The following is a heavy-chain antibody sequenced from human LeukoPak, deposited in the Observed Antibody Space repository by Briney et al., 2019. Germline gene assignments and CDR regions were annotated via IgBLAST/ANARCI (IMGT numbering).Heavy chain of an antibody. Sequence: SETLSLTCTVSGDSITTYYWSWIRQSPEKGLEWIGFIYNAGSTTYSPSLKSRVTISADTSNNYLFLKLTSVTAADTAVYYCAKGVGWYNYWGQGTLVAVSS. CDR2: IYNAGST. V-gene: IGHV4-59*01. CDR3: AKGVGWYNY. J-gene: IGHJ4*02. CDR1: GDSITTYY. D-gene: IGHD6-19*01.